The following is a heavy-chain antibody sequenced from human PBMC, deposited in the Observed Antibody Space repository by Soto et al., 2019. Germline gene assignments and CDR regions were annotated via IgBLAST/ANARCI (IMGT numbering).Heavy chain of an antibody. V-gene: IGHV4-59*01. CDR2: IYYSGST. D-gene: IGHD1-7*01. J-gene: IGHJ4*02. Sequence: SETLSLTCTVSGGSISSYYWSWIRQPPGKGLEWIGYIYYSGSTNYNPSLKSRVTISVDTSKNQFSLKLSSVTAADTAVYYCARWENSNYFYFDYWGQGTLVTVSS. CDR1: GGSISSYY. CDR3: ARWENSNYFYFDY.